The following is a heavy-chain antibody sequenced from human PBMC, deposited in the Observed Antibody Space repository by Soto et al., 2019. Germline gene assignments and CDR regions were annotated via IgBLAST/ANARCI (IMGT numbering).Heavy chain of an antibody. CDR3: ARTDYYDSSAYFDY. CDR2: IFHTGIT. V-gene: IGHV4-4*02. Sequence: SETLSLTCAVSGGSISSSNWWSWVRQPPGKGLEWIGEIFHTGITSYNPSLKSRVTISVDKSKNLFSLNLSSVTAADTAVYYCARTDYYDSSAYFDYWGRGTLVTVSS. CDR1: GGSISSSNW. D-gene: IGHD3-22*01. J-gene: IGHJ4*02.